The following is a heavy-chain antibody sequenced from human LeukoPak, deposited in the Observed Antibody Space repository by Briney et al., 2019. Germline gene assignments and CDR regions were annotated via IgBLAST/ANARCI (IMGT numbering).Heavy chain of an antibody. V-gene: IGHV4-34*01. CDR3: VRGLSLITGTTAVVATKGSLDY. Sequence: PSETLSLTCAVYGGSFSGYYWSWIRQPPGKGLEWIGEINHSGSTNYNPSLKSRVTISVDTSKNQFSLKLSSVTAADTAVYYCVRGLSLITGTTAVVATKGSLDYWGQGTLVTVSS. D-gene: IGHD1-7*01. J-gene: IGHJ4*02. CDR1: GGSFSGYY. CDR2: INHSGST.